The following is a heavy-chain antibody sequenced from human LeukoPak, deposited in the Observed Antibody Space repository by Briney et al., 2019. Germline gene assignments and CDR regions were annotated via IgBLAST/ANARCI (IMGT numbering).Heavy chain of an antibody. Sequence: GGSLRLSCTASGFTFGDYAMSWVRQAPGKGLEWVGFIRSKAYGGTTEYAASVKGRFTISRDDSKSIAYLQMNSLKTEDTAVYYCTSGEEGFPPRWGQGTLVTVSS. CDR3: TSGEEGFPPR. J-gene: IGHJ4*02. V-gene: IGHV3-49*04. D-gene: IGHD4-17*01. CDR1: GFTFGDYA. CDR2: IRSKAYGGTT.